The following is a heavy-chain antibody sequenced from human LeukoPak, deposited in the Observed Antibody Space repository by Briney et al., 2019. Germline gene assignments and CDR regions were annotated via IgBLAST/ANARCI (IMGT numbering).Heavy chain of an antibody. D-gene: IGHD5-12*01. J-gene: IGHJ4*02. CDR3: AKELDGYNYLGTDY. CDR2: ISGSGGST. Sequence: PGGSLRLSCAASGFTFSSYAMSWVRQAPGKGLEWVSAISGSGGSTYYADSVKGRLTISRDNSKNTLYLQMNSLRAEDTAVYYCAKELDGYNYLGTDYWGQGTLVTVSS. V-gene: IGHV3-23*01. CDR1: GFTFSSYA.